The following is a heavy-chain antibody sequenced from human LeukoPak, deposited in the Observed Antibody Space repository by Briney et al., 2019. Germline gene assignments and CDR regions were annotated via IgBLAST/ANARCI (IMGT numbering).Heavy chain of an antibody. V-gene: IGHV3-23*01. CDR2: IGGSGIRT. Sequence: PGGSLRLSCSASGFTFTTYGMNWVRQAPGKGLEWVSGIGGSGIRTYYADSVKGRFTISRDNSKNTLYLQMNSLRAEDTAVYYCARVKVDAFDYWGQGTLVTVSS. CDR3: ARVKVDAFDY. D-gene: IGHD2-2*01. CDR1: GFTFTTYG. J-gene: IGHJ4*02.